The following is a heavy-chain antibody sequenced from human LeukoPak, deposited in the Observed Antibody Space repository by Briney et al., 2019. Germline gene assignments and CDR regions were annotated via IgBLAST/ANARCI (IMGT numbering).Heavy chain of an antibody. Sequence: GGSLRLSCAASGFAFSTYAMNWVRHAPGKGLEWVSYISSSSSTIYYADSVKGRFTISRDNAKNSLYLQMNSLRDEDTAVYYCAREQESDYYGMDVWGQGTTVTVSS. CDR2: ISSSSSTI. J-gene: IGHJ6*02. CDR1: GFAFSTYA. CDR3: AREQESDYYGMDV. V-gene: IGHV3-48*02.